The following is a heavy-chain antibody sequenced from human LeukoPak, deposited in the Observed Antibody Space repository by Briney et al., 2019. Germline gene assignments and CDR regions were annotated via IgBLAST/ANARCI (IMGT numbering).Heavy chain of an antibody. D-gene: IGHD2-15*01. V-gene: IGHV1-18*01. CDR1: GYTFTSYG. CDR2: ISAYNGNT. CDR3: ATSGYCSGGSCYRLDY. Sequence: GASVKVSCKASGYTFTSYGISWVRQAPGQGLEWMGWISAYNGNTNYAQKLQGRVTMTTDTATSTAYMELRSLRSDDTAVYYCATSGYCSGGSCYRLDYWGQGTLVTVSP. J-gene: IGHJ4*02.